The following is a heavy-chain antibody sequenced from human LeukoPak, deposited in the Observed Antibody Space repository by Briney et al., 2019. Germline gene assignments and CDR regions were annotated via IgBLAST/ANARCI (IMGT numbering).Heavy chain of an antibody. CDR1: GGTFSSYA. V-gene: IGHV1-69*06. CDR3: ATVGPQNYNWFDP. CDR2: IIPIFGTA. J-gene: IGHJ5*02. Sequence: SVKVSCKASGGTFSSYAISWVRQAPGQGLEWMGGIIPIFGTANYAQKFQGRVTMTEDTSTDTAYMELSSLRSEDTAVYYCATVGPQNYNWFDPWGQGTLVTVSS.